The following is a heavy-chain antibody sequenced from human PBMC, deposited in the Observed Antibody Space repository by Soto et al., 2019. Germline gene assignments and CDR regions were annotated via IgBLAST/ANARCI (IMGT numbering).Heavy chain of an antibody. J-gene: IGHJ6*03. D-gene: IGHD5-12*01. CDR2: IYYSGST. Sequence: SETLSLTCTVSGGSISSYYWSWIRQPPGKGLEWIGYIYYSGSTNYYPSLKSRVTISVDTSKNQFSLKLSSVTAADTAVYYCARYFRVATTRTPSYYYYYMDVWGKGTTVTVSS. CDR1: GGSISSYY. V-gene: IGHV4-59*08. CDR3: ARYFRVATTRTPSYYYYYMDV.